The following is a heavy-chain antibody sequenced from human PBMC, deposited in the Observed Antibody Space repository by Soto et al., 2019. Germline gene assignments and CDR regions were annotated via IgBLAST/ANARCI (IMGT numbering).Heavy chain of an antibody. D-gene: IGHD4-17*01. CDR1: GFTFSNFW. Sequence: GGSLRLSCAASGFTFSNFWVHWVRQAPGKGLVWVSRASPDGSSTSYADSVKGRFTISRDNAKNMLYMEMNSLRAEDTAVYYCASHGSGDYFWFDPWGQGTLVTVSS. V-gene: IGHV3-74*01. J-gene: IGHJ5*02. CDR2: ASPDGSST. CDR3: ASHGSGDYFWFDP.